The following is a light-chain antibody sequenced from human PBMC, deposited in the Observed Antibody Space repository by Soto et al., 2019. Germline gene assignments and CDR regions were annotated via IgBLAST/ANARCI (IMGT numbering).Light chain of an antibody. Sequence: DIQMTQSPSTVSASVGDRVTITCRASQNIISWLAWYQQQPGRAPKLLIYAASTLQSGVPSRFSGSGSGTDFTLTINSLQPEDFASYYCQQAYGFPVTFGQGTRLEIK. CDR1: QNIISW. V-gene: IGKV1-12*01. J-gene: IGKJ5*01. CDR3: QQAYGFPVT. CDR2: AAS.